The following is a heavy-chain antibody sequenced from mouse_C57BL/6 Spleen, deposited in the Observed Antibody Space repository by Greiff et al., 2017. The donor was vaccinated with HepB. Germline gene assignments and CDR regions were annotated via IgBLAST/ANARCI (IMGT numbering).Heavy chain of an antibody. CDR2: IDPETGGT. V-gene: IGHV1-15*01. CDR1: GYTFTDYE. CDR3: TRITTVVATGY. D-gene: IGHD1-1*01. Sequence: VQLQQSGAELVRPGASVTLSCKASGYTFTDYEMHWVKQTPVHGLEWIGAIDPETGGTAYNQKFKGKAILTADKSSSTAYMELRSLTSEDSAVYYCTRITTVVATGYWGQGTTLTVSS. J-gene: IGHJ2*01.